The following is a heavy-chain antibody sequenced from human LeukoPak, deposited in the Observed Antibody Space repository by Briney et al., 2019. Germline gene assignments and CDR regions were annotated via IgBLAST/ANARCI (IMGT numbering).Heavy chain of an antibody. D-gene: IGHD3-16*02. Sequence: SETLSLTCTVSGGSISSSYWGWVRQPPGKGLEWIGYTYTNGDPNYNPSLKSRVTISVDTSKNQFSLKLSSVTTADTAVYYCARRADRFDNWFDPWGQGILVTVSS. CDR2: TYTNGDP. J-gene: IGHJ5*02. CDR1: GGSISSSY. V-gene: IGHV4-4*09. CDR3: ARRADRFDNWFDP.